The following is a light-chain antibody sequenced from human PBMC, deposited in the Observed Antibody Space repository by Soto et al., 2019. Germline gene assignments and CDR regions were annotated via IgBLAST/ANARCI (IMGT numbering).Light chain of an antibody. CDR2: EVS. CDR1: SSDIGGYNY. CDR3: GPYAGNNDLV. Sequence: QSALTQPPSASGSPGQSVTISCTGTSSDIGGYNYVSWYQQHPGRSPKLMIYEVSQRPSGVPDRFSGSKSGNTASLTVSGLQAEDEADYYCGPYAGNNDLVFGGGTQLTVL. J-gene: IGLJ2*01. V-gene: IGLV2-8*01.